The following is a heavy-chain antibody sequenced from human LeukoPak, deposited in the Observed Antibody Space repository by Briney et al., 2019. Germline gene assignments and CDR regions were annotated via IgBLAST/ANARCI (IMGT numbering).Heavy chain of an antibody. CDR3: AKDSRGGLYDFWSGYPTA. CDR1: GYTFSSYA. CDR2: ISGSGGST. D-gene: IGHD3-3*01. Sequence: GGSLRLSCAASGYTFSSYAMSWVRQAPGKGLEWVSAISGSGGSTYYADSVKGRFTISRDNSKNTLYLQMNSLRAEDTAVYYCAKDSRGGLYDFWSGYPTAWGQGTLVTVSS. J-gene: IGHJ5*02. V-gene: IGHV3-23*01.